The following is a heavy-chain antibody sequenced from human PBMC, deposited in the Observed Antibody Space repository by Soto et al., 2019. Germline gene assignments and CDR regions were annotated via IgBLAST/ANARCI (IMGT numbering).Heavy chain of an antibody. CDR3: AGAWGWYDWYYDF. CDR1: GGSISSYY. CDR2: IYYSGST. V-gene: IGHV4-59*01. Sequence: PSETLSLTCTGSGGSISSYYWSWIRQPPGKGLEWIGYIYYSGSTNYNPSLKSRATISVDTSKNQFSLKLSSVTAADTAVYYRAGAWGWYDWYYDFWGRGTLVTVSS. J-gene: IGHJ2*01. D-gene: IGHD6-19*01.